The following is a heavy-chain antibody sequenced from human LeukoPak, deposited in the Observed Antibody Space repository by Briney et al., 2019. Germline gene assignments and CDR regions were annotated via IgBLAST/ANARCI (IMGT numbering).Heavy chain of an antibody. V-gene: IGHV3-23*01. CDR2: ISGSGGST. J-gene: IGHJ4*02. CDR1: GFTFSSYA. Sequence: GGSLRLSRAAPGFTFSSYAMSLFRPARWKGLEGVSAISGSGGSTYYADSVKGRFTISRDNSKNTLYLQMNSLRAEDTAVYYCAKDPLLWFGELNTDYWGQGTLVTVSS. D-gene: IGHD3-10*01. CDR3: AKDPLLWFGELNTDY.